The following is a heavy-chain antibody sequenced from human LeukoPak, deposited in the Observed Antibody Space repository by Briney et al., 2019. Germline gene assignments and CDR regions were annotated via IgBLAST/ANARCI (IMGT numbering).Heavy chain of an antibody. CDR2: INSDGSNT. D-gene: IGHD5-18*01. J-gene: IGHJ4*02. V-gene: IGHV3-74*01. CDR1: GFTFSSCW. Sequence: QPGGSLRLSCAASGFTFSSCWMHWVRQAPGKGLVWVSRINSDGSNTNYADSVKGRFTISRDNAKNTLYLQMNSLRAEDTAVYYCVRGGTCSYDGGVCWGQGTLVTVSS. CDR3: VRGGTCSYDGGVC.